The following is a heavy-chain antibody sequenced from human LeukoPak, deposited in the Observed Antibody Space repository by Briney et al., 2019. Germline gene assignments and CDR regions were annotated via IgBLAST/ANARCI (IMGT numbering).Heavy chain of an antibody. D-gene: IGHD2-2*01. CDR2: ISTDSSYK. V-gene: IGHV3-21*01. CDR1: GFSFGNYT. CDR3: VKEVDGQFV. J-gene: IGHJ4*02. Sequence: PGGSLRLSCVASGFSFGNYTMSWVRQLPGRRLEWVSSISTDSSYKYYGGSVRGRFSISRDNAKKSLYLQLNSLRVDDTAVYYCVKEVDGQFVWGQGTLVSVSS.